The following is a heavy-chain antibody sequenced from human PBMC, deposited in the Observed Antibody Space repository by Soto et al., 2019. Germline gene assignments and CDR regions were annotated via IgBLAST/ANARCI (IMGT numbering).Heavy chain of an antibody. CDR1: GFTFSNAW. D-gene: IGHD6-13*01. V-gene: IGHV3-15*01. J-gene: IGHJ6*03. Sequence: PGGSLRLSCAASGFTFSNAWMSWVRQAPGKGLEWVGRIKSKTDGGTTDYAAPVKGRFTISRDDSKNTLYLQMNSLKTEDTAVYYCTTSSSWVYPPYYYYYCMDVCSKGTSISVS. CDR3: TTSSSWVYPPYYYYYCMDV. CDR2: IKSKTDGGTT.